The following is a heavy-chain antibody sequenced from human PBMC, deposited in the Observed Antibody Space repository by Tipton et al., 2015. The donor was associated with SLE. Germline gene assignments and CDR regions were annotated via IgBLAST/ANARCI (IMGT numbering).Heavy chain of an antibody. J-gene: IGHJ6*03. CDR3: ARDDRSSYYMDV. CDR2: IYYSGST. V-gene: IGHV4-39*07. Sequence: TLSLTCTVSGGSTSRSRYYWGWIRQPPGKGLEWIGSIYYSGSTYFNPSLKSRVTISVDMSKNQFSLRLSSVTAADTALYFCARDDRSSYYMDVWGRGTTVTVSS. CDR1: GGSTSRSRYY.